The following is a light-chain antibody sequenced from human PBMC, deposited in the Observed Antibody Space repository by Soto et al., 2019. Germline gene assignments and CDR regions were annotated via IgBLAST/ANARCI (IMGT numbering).Light chain of an antibody. V-gene: IGLV2-18*02. CDR1: SSDVGSYNR. CDR3: SSYRSGSTLV. Sequence: QSVLTQPPSVSGSPGQSVTISCTGTSSDVGSYNRVSWYQQPPGTAPKLMIYEVSNRPSGVPDRFSGSKSGNTASLTISGLQAEDEADYYCSSYRSGSTLVFGGGTKLTFL. CDR2: EVS. J-gene: IGLJ2*01.